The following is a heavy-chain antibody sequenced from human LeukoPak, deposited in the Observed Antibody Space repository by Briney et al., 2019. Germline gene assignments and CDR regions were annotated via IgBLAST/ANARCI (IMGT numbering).Heavy chain of an antibody. CDR2: ISSSGSTI. Sequence: GGSLRLSCAASGFTFSDYYMSWIRQAPGKGLEWVSYISSSGSTIYHADSVKGRFTISRDNAKNSLYLQMNSLRAEDTAVYYCARAAYYYDSSGYSLRYWGQGTLVTVSS. CDR3: ARAAYYYDSSGYSLRY. J-gene: IGHJ4*02. D-gene: IGHD3-22*01. CDR1: GFTFSDYY. V-gene: IGHV3-11*01.